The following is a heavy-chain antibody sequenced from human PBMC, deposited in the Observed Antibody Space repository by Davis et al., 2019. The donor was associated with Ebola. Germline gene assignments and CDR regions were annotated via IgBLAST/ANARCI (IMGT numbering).Heavy chain of an antibody. J-gene: IGHJ3*02. D-gene: IGHD2-2*01. CDR2: IRPYNGNT. CDR3: AKDTSNIWFDM. V-gene: IGHV1-18*04. CDR1: GYTFTNYG. Sequence: ASVKVSCKASGYTFTNYGISWVRQAPGQGLEWMGEIRPYNGNTNYAQKLQGRVTMTTDTSTSTAYMELRSLRSDDTAIYYCAKDTSNIWFDMWGQGTMVTVSS.